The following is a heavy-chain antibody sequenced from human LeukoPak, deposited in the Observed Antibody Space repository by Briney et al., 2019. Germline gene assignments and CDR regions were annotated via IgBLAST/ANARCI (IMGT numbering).Heavy chain of an antibody. D-gene: IGHD3-10*01. Sequence: SETLSLTCTVSGGSISSSSYYWGWIRQPPGKGLEWIGCIYYSGSTYYNPSLKSRVTISVDTSKNQFSLKLSSVTAADTAVYYCARVSWFGELLSTPFDYWGQGTLVTVSS. CDR2: IYYSGST. CDR3: ARVSWFGELLSTPFDY. J-gene: IGHJ4*02. CDR1: GGSISSSSYY. V-gene: IGHV4-39*07.